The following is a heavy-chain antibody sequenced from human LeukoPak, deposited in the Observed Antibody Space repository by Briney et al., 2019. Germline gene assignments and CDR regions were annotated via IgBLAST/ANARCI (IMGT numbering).Heavy chain of an antibody. J-gene: IGHJ5*02. D-gene: IGHD2-2*01. V-gene: IGHV4-39*07. CDR3: ARDVGYCSSTSCQRSGHWFDP. CDR2: IYYSGST. Sequence: SETLSLTCTVSGGFISSSSYYWGWIRQPPGKGLEWIGSIYYSGSTYYNPSLKSRVTISVDTSKNQFSLKLSSVTAADTAVYYCARDVGYCSSTSCQRSGHWFDPWGQGTLVTVSS. CDR1: GGFISSSSYY.